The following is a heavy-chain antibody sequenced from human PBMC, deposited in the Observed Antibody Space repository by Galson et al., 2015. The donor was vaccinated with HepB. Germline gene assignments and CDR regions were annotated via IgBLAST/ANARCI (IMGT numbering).Heavy chain of an antibody. CDR3: VKGSDCSSTSCSWHFDY. D-gene: IGHD2-2*01. CDR1: GFTFSSYA. CDR2: ISSNGGST. V-gene: IGHV3-64D*06. J-gene: IGHJ4*02. Sequence: SLRLSCAASGFTFSSYAMHWVRQAPGKGLEYVSAISSNGGSTYYADSVKGRFTISRDNSKNTLYLQMSSLRAEDTAVYYCVKGSDCSSTSCSWHFDYWGQGTLVTVSP.